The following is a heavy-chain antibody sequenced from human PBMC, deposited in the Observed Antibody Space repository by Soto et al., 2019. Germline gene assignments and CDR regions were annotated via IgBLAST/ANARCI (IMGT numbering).Heavy chain of an antibody. CDR1: GGSFSGYY. V-gene: IGHV4-34*01. D-gene: IGHD6-19*01. Sequence: QVQLQQWGAGLLKPSETLSLTCAVYGGSFSGYYWSWIRQPPGKGLEWFGEINHSGSTNYNPSLKSRVTISVDTSKNQFSLKLSSVTAADTAVYYCARVVRGIAVSPGDYWGQGTLVTVSS. J-gene: IGHJ4*02. CDR3: ARVVRGIAVSPGDY. CDR2: INHSGST.